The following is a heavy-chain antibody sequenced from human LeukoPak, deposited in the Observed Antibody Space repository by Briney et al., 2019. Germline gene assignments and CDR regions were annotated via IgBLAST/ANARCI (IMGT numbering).Heavy chain of an antibody. CDR3: ARADHILFDWLPMAPIDY. V-gene: IGHV1-2*06. J-gene: IGHJ4*02. Sequence: PGASVKVSCKASGYTFTDYHMHWVRQAPGQGLEWMGRINPNSGGTNYAQKFQGRVIMTRDTSISTAYMELSRLRSDDTAVYYCARADHILFDWLPMAPIDYWGQGTLVTVSS. D-gene: IGHD3-9*01. CDR2: INPNSGGT. CDR1: GYTFTDYH.